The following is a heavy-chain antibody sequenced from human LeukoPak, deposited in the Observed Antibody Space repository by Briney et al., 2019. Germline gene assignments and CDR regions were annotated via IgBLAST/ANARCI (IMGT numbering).Heavy chain of an antibody. Sequence: ASVKVSCKASGGTFSSYAISWVRQAPGQGLEWMGGIIPIFGTANYAQKFQGRVTITADESTSTAYMELSSLRSEDTAVYYCVRDMPIVYNDKVVTNWFDPWGQGTLVTVSS. D-gene: IGHD1-1*01. CDR2: IIPIFGTA. CDR1: GGTFSSYA. V-gene: IGHV1-69*01. J-gene: IGHJ5*02. CDR3: VRDMPIVYNDKVVTNWFDP.